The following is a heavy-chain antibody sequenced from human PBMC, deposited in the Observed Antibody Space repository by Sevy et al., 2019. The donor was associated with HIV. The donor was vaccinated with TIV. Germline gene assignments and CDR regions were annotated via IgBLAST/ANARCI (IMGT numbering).Heavy chain of an antibody. CDR3: ANSRGRYEGSSWLYYYYIMDV. J-gene: IGHJ6*02. CDR2: ISNDGSDK. CDR1: GLSFSRHG. D-gene: IGHD2-2*01. Sequence: GESPKISCVAAGLSFSRHGMHWARQAPGKGLEWVAVISNDGSDKEYAASVQGRFTVSRDNSKDTVYLQMNSLRRDDTAVYYCANSRGRYEGSSWLYYYYIMDVWGQGTTVTVSS. V-gene: IGHV3-30*18.